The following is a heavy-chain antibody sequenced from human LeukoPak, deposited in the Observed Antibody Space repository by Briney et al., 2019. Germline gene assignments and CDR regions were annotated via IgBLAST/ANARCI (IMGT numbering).Heavy chain of an antibody. V-gene: IGHV3-53*01. J-gene: IGHJ6*03. CDR3: ARERSYYYYMDV. D-gene: IGHD3-10*01. CDR1: GFTVFSNY. Sequence: GGSLRLSCAASGFTVFSNYMSWVCQAPGKGLEWVSVIYSDGTTYYADSVQGRFTISRDNSKNTVYLQMKSLRAEDTAVYFCARERSYYYYMDVWGKGTTVTVSS. CDR2: IYSDGTT.